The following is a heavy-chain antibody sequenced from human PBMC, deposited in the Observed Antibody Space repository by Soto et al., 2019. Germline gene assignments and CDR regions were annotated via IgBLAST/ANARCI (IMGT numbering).Heavy chain of an antibody. CDR2: ISGSGGST. CDR3: EKQGDFWSGYQVFDY. D-gene: IGHD3-3*01. CDR1: GFTFSSYA. V-gene: IGHV3-23*01. J-gene: IGHJ4*02. Sequence: EVQLLESGGGLVQPGGSLRLSCAASGFTFSSYAMSWVRQAPGKGLEWVSAISGSGGSTYYADSVKGRFTISRDNSKNTLYLQMNSLRAEDTAVYYCEKQGDFWSGYQVFDYWGQGTLVTVSS.